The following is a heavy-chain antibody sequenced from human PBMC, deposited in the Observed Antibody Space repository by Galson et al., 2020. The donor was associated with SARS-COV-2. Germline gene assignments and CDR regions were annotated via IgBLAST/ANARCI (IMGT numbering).Heavy chain of an antibody. J-gene: IGHJ4*02. CDR2: ISGSGGST. CDR1: GFTFSSYA. D-gene: IGHD3-10*01. V-gene: IGHV3-23*01. CDR3: AKDGDGSGSYSDYFDY. Sequence: GGSLRLSCAASGFTFSSYAMSWVRQAPGKGLEWVSAISGSGGSTYYADSVKGRFTISRDNSKNTLYLQMNSLRAEDTAVYYCAKDGDGSGSYSDYFDYWGQGTLGTVSS.